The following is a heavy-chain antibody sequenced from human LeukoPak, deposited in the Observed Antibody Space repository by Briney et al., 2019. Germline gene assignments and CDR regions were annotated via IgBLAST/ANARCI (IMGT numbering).Heavy chain of an antibody. CDR2: ISYDGSNK. D-gene: IGHD3-3*02. J-gene: IGHJ4*02. CDR3: AKDHFWSGYFADY. Sequence: GGSLRLSCAASGFTFSSYAMHWVRQAPGKGLEWVAVISYDGSNKYYADSVKGRFTISRDNSKNTLYLQMNSLRAEDTAVYYCAKDHFWSGYFADYWGQGTLVTVSS. V-gene: IGHV3-30-3*01. CDR1: GFTFSSYA.